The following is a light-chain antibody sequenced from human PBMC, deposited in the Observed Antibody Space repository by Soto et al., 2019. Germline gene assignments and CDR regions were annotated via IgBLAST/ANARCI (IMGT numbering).Light chain of an antibody. CDR2: GAS. Sequence: EIVLTKSPGTLSLSPGERATLSCRASQSISSSYLAWYQQKPGQAPRLLVYGASSMATGIPDRFSGSGSGTDFTLTISRLEPDDCAVYYCQQYGSSRFTFGPGTKVDLK. CDR3: QQYGSSRFT. CDR1: QSISSSY. J-gene: IGKJ3*01. V-gene: IGKV3-20*01.